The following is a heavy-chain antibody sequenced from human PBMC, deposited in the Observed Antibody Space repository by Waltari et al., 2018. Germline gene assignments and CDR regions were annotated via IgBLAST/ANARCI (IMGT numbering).Heavy chain of an antibody. Sequence: QVQLQESGPGLVKPSQTLSLTCTVSGGSISSGDYYWSWIRQPPGKGLEWIGYIYYSGSTYYNPSLKSRVTIAVDTSKNQFSLKLSSVTAEDTAVYYCARGHEEWCPPGIWFDPWGQGTLVTVSS. V-gene: IGHV4-30-4*08. CDR3: ARGHEEWCPPGIWFDP. CDR2: IYYSGST. D-gene: IGHD2-15*01. J-gene: IGHJ5*02. CDR1: GGSISSGDYY.